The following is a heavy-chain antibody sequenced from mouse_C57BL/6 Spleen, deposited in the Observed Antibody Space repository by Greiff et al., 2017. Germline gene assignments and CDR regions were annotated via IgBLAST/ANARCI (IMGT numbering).Heavy chain of an antibody. D-gene: IGHD1-2*01. Sequence: EVMLVESGGGLVKPGGSLKLSCAASGFTFSDYGMHWVRQAPEKGLEWVAYISSGSSTIYYADTVKGRFTISRDNATNNLFLQMTSLRSEDTAMYYCDRDYGTMDMDYCGQGTSVTVSS. J-gene: IGHJ4*01. CDR3: DRDYGTMDMDY. CDR2: ISSGSSTI. V-gene: IGHV5-17*01. CDR1: GFTFSDYG.